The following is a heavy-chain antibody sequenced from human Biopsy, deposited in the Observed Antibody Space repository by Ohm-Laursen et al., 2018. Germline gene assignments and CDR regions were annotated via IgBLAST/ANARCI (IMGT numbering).Heavy chain of an antibody. D-gene: IGHD5-18*01. Sequence: ASVTASCKASGYTFTSHDINWVRQATGQGLEWMGWMSPNTGNTVYAQRFQDRVTMTSDTSTGTEYMELTSLTADNTAVYFCARWETALGRSLDSWGQGTLVAVSS. CDR2: MSPNTGNT. CDR3: ARWETALGRSLDS. V-gene: IGHV1-8*01. CDR1: GYTFTSHD. J-gene: IGHJ4*02.